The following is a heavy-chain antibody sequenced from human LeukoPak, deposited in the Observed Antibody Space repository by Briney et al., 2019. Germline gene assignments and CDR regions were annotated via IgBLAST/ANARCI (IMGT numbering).Heavy chain of an antibody. J-gene: IGHJ1*01. Sequence: ASVTVSCKASGYTFTGYYMHWVRQAPGQGLEWMGWINTNTGNPTYAQGFTGRFVFSLDTSVSTAYLQISSLKAEDTAVYYCARTYGDRPPPYFQHWGQGTLVTVSS. D-gene: IGHD4-17*01. V-gene: IGHV7-4-1*02. CDR3: ARTYGDRPPPYFQH. CDR2: INTNTGNP. CDR1: GYTFTGYY.